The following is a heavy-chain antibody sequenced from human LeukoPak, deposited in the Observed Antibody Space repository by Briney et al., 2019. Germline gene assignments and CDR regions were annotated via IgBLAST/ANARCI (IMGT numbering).Heavy chain of an antibody. CDR1: GFTASGYW. J-gene: IGHJ5*02. V-gene: IGHV3-74*01. D-gene: IGHD1-26*01. CDR2: ITEDGSGK. Sequence: PGGSLRLSCAASGFTASGYWMHWVRQHPARGLMWLSYITEDGSGKSYEDSVRGRFTISRDNAKNTVHLQMNSLRAEDTAVYYCAKGRGRSANWFDPWGQGTLVTVSS. CDR3: AKGRGRSANWFDP.